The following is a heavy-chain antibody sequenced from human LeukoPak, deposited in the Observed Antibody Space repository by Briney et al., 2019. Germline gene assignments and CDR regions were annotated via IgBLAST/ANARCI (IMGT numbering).Heavy chain of an antibody. CDR3: ARVSTQFRDGYNLPGY. CDR1: GYTFTGYY. Sequence: ASVKVSCKASGYTFTGYYMHWVRQAPGQGLEWMGWINPSSGGTNYAQKFQGRVTMTRDTSISTAYTELSRLRSDDTAVYYCARVSTQFRDGYNLPGYWGQGTLVTVSS. J-gene: IGHJ4*02. V-gene: IGHV1-2*02. CDR2: INPSSGGT. D-gene: IGHD5-12*01.